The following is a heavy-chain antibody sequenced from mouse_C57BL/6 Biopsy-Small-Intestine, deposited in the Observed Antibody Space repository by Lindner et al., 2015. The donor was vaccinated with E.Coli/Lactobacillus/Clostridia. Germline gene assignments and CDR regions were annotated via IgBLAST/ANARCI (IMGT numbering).Heavy chain of an antibody. Sequence: VQLQESGPELVKPGTSVKTSCTASGYSFTGYYMNWLKQSPEKSLEWIGEINPSTGGTTYNQKFKAKATLTVDKSSSTTYMQLESLTSEDSAVYYCARSYYDNLDYWGQGTTLTVSS. D-gene: IGHD2-4*01. CDR3: ARSYYDNLDY. V-gene: IGHV1-42*01. CDR1: GYSFTGYY. CDR2: INPSTGGT. J-gene: IGHJ2*01.